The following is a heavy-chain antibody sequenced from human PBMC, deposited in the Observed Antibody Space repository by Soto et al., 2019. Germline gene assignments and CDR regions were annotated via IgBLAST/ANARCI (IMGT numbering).Heavy chain of an antibody. Sequence: QVTVKESGPVLVKPTETLTLTCTVSGFSLSNAGLGVSWIRQPPGKALEWLAHIFSNDEKSYSTSLKSRLTISKDTSKSQVVLTMTIMDPVDTATHYCASTHTTSWYWFDPWGQGTLVTVSS. CDR2: IFSNDEK. J-gene: IGHJ5*02. V-gene: IGHV2-26*04. CDR1: GFSLSNAGLG. D-gene: IGHD6-13*01. CDR3: ASTHTTSWYWFDP.